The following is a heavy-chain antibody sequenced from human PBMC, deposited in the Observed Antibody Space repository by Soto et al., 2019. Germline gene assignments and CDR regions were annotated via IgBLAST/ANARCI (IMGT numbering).Heavy chain of an antibody. D-gene: IGHD6-6*01. CDR2: VYYTGST. J-gene: IGHJ4*02. Sequence: SETLSLTCRVSGGSMSGYYWSWIRQAPGKGLEWIGYVYYTGSTNYNPSLQSRVTIPVDTSNKQFSLSLRLVTAADTAVYFCARSIAVPSSHIDHWGQGIRVTVSS. CDR1: GGSMSGYY. CDR3: ARSIAVPSSHIDH. V-gene: IGHV4-59*01.